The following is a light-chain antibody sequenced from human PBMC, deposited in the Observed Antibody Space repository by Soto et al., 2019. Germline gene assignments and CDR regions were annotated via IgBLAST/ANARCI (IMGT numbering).Light chain of an antibody. CDR3: QKYNSALYT. J-gene: IGKJ2*01. Sequence: DIQMTQSPSSLSASIGDRVTITCRASQGISNYLAWYQQKPGKVPKLLIYDASTLQSGVPSRFSGSGSGTDFTLTISSLQPEDVATYYCQKYNSALYTFGQGTKLEIK. CDR1: QGISNY. CDR2: DAS. V-gene: IGKV1-27*01.